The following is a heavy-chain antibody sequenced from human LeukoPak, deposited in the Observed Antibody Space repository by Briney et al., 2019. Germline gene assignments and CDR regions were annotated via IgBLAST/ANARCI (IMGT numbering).Heavy chain of an antibody. CDR2: ISSGGDTF. CDR1: GSMFSGYY. J-gene: IGHJ4*02. V-gene: IGHV3-11*01. Sequence: GGSLRLSCAASGSMFSGYYMVWIRQAPGKGLEWIAYISSGGDTFFYADSVKGRFTISRDNSGDSLHLQMNSLRAEDTAVYYCARGDGVYDYVWGRSYWGQGTLVTVSS. CDR3: ARGDGVYDYVWGRSY. D-gene: IGHD3-16*01.